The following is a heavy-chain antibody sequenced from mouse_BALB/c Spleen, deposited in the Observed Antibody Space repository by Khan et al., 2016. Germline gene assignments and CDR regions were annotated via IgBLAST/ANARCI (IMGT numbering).Heavy chain of an antibody. D-gene: IGHD2-4*01. CDR1: GFSLTGFS. J-gene: IGHJ3*01. CDR3: ASYYDYDGGFAY. CDR2: IWGDGST. V-gene: IGHV2-6-7*01. Sequence: QVQLKESGPGLVAPSQSLSITCTVSGFSLTGFSVNWVRQPPGKGLEWLGMIWGDGSTDYNSAHNSRLSFNKDDSKSQVFLKMNSLQTDDTARYFCASYYDYDGGFAYWGQGTLVTVSA.